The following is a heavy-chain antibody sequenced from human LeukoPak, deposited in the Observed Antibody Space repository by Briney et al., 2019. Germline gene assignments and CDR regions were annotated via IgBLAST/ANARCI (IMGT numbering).Heavy chain of an antibody. J-gene: IGHJ4*02. CDR2: IYPGDSDT. CDR1: GYSFTNYW. V-gene: IGHV5-51*01. Sequence: GESLKISCKGSGYSFTNYWIGWVRQMPGKGLEWIGNIYPGDSDTRYSPSFQGQVTISADRSISTAYLQWSSLKASDSAIYYCAKTSYSSSWYVFDYWGQGTLVTVSS. CDR3: AKTSYSSSWYVFDY. D-gene: IGHD6-13*01.